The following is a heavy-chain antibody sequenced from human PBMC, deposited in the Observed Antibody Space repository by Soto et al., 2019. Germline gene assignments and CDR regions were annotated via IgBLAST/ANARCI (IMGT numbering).Heavy chain of an antibody. V-gene: IGHV4-34*01. CDR2: INHSGST. Sequence: SETLSLTCAVYGGSFSGYYWSWIRQPPGKGLEWIGEINHSGSTNYNPSLKSRVTISVDTSKNQFTLNLRSVTDADTAVYFCARYYYDNSGYPLRYFDSWGQGILVTVSS. J-gene: IGHJ4*02. CDR3: ARYYYDNSGYPLRYFDS. D-gene: IGHD3-22*01. CDR1: GGSFSGYY.